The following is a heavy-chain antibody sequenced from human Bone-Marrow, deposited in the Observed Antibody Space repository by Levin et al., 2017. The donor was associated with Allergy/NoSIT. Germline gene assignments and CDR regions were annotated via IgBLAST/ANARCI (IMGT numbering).Heavy chain of an antibody. CDR2: INHSGST. D-gene: IGHD3-22*01. CDR1: GGSFSGYY. Sequence: SETLSLTCAVYGGSFSGYYWSWIRQPPGKGLEWIGEINHSGSTNYNPSLKSRVTISVDTSKNQFSLKLSSVTAADTAVYYCARWEYYYDSSGYYPVPIDYWGQGTLVTVSS. J-gene: IGHJ4*02. V-gene: IGHV4-34*01. CDR3: ARWEYYYDSSGYYPVPIDY.